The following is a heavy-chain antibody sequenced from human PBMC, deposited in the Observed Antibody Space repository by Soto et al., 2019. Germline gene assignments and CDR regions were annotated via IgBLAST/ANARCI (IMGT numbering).Heavy chain of an antibody. V-gene: IGHV4-39*01. J-gene: IGHJ3*02. Sequence: SETLSLTCTVSGGSISSSSYYWGWIRQPPGKGLEWIGSIYYSGSTYYNPSLKSRVTISVDTSKNQFSLKLSSVTAADTAVYYCARRTDYGDYNDAFDIWGQGTMVTVSS. CDR1: GGSISSSSYY. CDR3: ARRTDYGDYNDAFDI. CDR2: IYYSGST. D-gene: IGHD4-17*01.